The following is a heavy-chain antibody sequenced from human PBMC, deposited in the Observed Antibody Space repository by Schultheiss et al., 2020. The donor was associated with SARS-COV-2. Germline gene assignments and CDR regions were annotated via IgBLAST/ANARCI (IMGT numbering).Heavy chain of an antibody. Sequence: ASVKVSCKASGYTFTSYGISWVRQAPGQGLEWMGWINPNSGNTGYAQKFQGRVTMTRNTSISTAYMELSSLRSEDTAVYYCARDGLVPVAGPNYYYGMDVWGQGTTVTVSS. CDR1: GYTFTSYG. CDR3: ARDGLVPVAGPNYYYGMDV. V-gene: IGHV1-8*02. J-gene: IGHJ6*02. D-gene: IGHD6-19*01. CDR2: INPNSGNT.